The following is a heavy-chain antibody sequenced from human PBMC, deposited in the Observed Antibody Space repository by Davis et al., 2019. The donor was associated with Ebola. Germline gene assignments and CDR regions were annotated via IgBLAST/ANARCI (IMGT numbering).Heavy chain of an antibody. CDR3: ARKRGYSGYDRFDY. D-gene: IGHD5-12*01. CDR1: GGSISSSNW. J-gene: IGHJ4*02. CDR2: IYHSGST. Sequence: SETLSLTCAVSGGSISSSNWWSWVRQPPGKGLEWIGEIYHSGSTNYNPSLKSRVTISVDTSKNQFSLKLSSVTAADTAVYYCARKRGYSGYDRFDYWGQGTLVTVSS. V-gene: IGHV4-4*02.